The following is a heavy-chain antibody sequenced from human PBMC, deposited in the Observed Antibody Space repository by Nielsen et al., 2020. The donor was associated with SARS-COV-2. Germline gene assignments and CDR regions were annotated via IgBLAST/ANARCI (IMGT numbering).Heavy chain of an antibody. CDR1: GFTFSDYY. CDR2: ISSSGSTI. CDR3: ARDRYYDFWSGSPAGDAFDI. V-gene: IGHV3-11*01. D-gene: IGHD3-3*01. J-gene: IGHJ3*02. Sequence: GGSLRLSCAASGFTFSDYYMSWIRQAPGKGLEWVSYISSSGSTIYYADSVKGRFTISRDNAKNSLYLQMNSLRAEDTAVYYCARDRYYDFWSGSPAGDAFDIWGQGTMVTVSS.